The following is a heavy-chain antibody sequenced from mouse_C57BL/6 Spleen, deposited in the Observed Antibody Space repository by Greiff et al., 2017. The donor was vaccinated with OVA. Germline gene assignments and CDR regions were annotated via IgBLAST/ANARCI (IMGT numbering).Heavy chain of an antibody. D-gene: IGHD2-10*01. CDR3: ARGGGPYRDAMDY. CDR2: INPNNGGT. Sequence: EVQLQQSGPELVKPGASVKIPCKASGYTFTDYNMDWVKQSHGKSLEWIGDINPNNGGTIYNQKFKGKATLTVDKSSSTAYMELRSLTSEDTAVYYCARGGGPYRDAMDYWGQGTSVTVSS. V-gene: IGHV1-18*01. J-gene: IGHJ4*01. CDR1: GYTFTDYN.